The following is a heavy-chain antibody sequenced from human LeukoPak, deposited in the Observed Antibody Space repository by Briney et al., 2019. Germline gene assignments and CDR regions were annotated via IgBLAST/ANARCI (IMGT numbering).Heavy chain of an antibody. V-gene: IGHV3-21*01. CDR1: GFTFNTYS. CDR2: ISSSSSYI. D-gene: IGHD6-19*01. CDR3: ATMGLSSGWIYYFDS. Sequence: GGSLRLSCAASGFTFNTYSMNWVRQAPGKGPEWVSLISSSSSYIYYADSLKGRFTISRDNAKNSLYLQMNSLRAEDTAVYYCATMGLSSGWIYYFDSWGQGTLVTVSS. J-gene: IGHJ4*02.